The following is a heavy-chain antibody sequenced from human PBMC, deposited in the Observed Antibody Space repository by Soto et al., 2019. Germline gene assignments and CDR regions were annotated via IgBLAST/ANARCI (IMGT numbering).Heavy chain of an antibody. CDR3: AKDNPSVHQ. CDR2: IWYDGSNT. Sequence: VQLVESGGGVVQPGRSLRLSCAASGFTFSASGMHWVRQAPGKGLEWVAHIWYDGSNTYYADSVKGRFTISRDNSKDTLYLQMNNLRAEDTAVYYCAKDNPSVHQWGQGTLVTVSS. J-gene: IGHJ4*02. CDR1: GFTFSASG. V-gene: IGHV3-33*06.